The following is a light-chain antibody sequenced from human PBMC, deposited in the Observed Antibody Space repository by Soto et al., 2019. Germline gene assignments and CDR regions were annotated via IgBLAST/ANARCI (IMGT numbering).Light chain of an antibody. Sequence: DIQMTQSPSSLSASVEDRVIITCRASQSISNHFNWYQQKPGKAPKLLIFAASSLQSGVPSRFSGSGGGTDFTLSISSVQPEDFATYFCQQSYMDPITFGQGTRLEIK. J-gene: IGKJ5*01. CDR2: AAS. V-gene: IGKV1-39*01. CDR3: QQSYMDPIT. CDR1: QSISNH.